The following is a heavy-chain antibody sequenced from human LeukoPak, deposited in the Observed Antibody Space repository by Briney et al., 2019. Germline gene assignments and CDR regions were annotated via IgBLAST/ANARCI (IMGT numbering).Heavy chain of an antibody. CDR2: MKSMVSGGTP. J-gene: IGHJ3*01. CDR3: NTDFL. Sequence: GGSLRLSCEASGLTLSNAWIHWVRQAPGKGLEWVGRMKSMVSGGTPDYAAPVRGRFTIARDDSKNTLYLQMNSLTTEDGAVYYCNTDFLWGQGTMVTVSS. V-gene: IGHV3-15*01. CDR1: GLTLSNAW.